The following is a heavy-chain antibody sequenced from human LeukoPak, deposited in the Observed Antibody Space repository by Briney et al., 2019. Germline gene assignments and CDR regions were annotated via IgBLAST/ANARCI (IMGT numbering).Heavy chain of an antibody. CDR1: GSTFSSYA. Sequence: PGGSLRLSCAASGSTFSSYAMHWVRQAPGKGLEWVAVISYDGSNKYYADSVKGRFTISRDNSKNTLYLQMNSLRAEDTAVYYCARDQWDIVVVRSWFDPWGQGTLVTVSS. D-gene: IGHD2-2*01. CDR3: ARDQWDIVVVRSWFDP. V-gene: IGHV3-30-3*01. J-gene: IGHJ5*02. CDR2: ISYDGSNK.